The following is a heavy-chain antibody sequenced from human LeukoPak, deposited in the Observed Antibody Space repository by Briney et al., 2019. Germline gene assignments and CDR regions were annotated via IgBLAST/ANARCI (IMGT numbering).Heavy chain of an antibody. Sequence: MASETLSLTCTVSGGSISSGDYYWSWIRQPPGKGLEWIGYIYYSGSTYYNPSLKSRVTISVDTSKDQFSLKLSSVTAADTAVYYCAREYCSSTSCHAFDYWGQGTLVTVSS. J-gene: IGHJ4*02. CDR3: AREYCSSTSCHAFDY. CDR1: GGSISSGDYY. CDR2: IYYSGST. V-gene: IGHV4-30-4*08. D-gene: IGHD2-2*01.